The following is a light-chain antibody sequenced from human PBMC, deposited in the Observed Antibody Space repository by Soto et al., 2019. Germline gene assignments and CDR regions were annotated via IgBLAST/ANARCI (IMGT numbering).Light chain of an antibody. CDR3: CSYAGSSTYV. J-gene: IGLJ1*01. CDR2: EGS. CDR1: NNDVGGYKL. V-gene: IGLV2-23*01. Sequence: QSALTQPASVSGSPGQSITISCTGTNNDVGGYKLVSWYQQHPGKAPKLMIYEGSKRPSGVSNRFSGSKSGNTASLTISGLQAEDEADYYCCSYAGSSTYVFGTGTKLTVL.